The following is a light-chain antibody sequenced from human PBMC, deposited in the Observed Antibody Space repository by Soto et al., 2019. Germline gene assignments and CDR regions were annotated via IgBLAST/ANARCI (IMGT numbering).Light chain of an antibody. CDR3: SSYTSSSSWV. J-gene: IGLJ2*01. V-gene: IGLV2-14*01. CDR2: DVS. Sequence: QSALTQPGSVSGSPGQSITISCTGTSSDVGGYNYVSWYQQHPGKVPKLMIYDVSNRPSGVSNRFSASKSGNTASLTISGLQAEDEADYYCSSYTSSSSWVFGGGTKLTVL. CDR1: SSDVGGYNY.